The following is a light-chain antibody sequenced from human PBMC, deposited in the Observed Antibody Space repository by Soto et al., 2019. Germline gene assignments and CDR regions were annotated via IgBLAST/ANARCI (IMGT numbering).Light chain of an antibody. Sequence: EIVLTQSPVTLSLSPGERATLSCRASQSVSSRLAWYQQKPGQAPRLLIYDASNRATGIPARFSGSGSGTDFTLTISSLEPEDFAVYYCQQRSEWPITFGQGTHWRL. CDR3: QQRSEWPIT. CDR1: QSVSSR. V-gene: IGKV3-11*01. J-gene: IGKJ5*01. CDR2: DAS.